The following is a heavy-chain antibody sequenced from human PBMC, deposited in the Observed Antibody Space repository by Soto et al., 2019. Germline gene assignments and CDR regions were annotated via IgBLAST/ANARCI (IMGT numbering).Heavy chain of an antibody. CDR1: GFTFSSYS. V-gene: IGHV3-21*01. CDR3: ARDLTRKLRFLEYLIGMDV. D-gene: IGHD3-3*01. Sequence: PGGSLRLSCAASGFTFSSYSMNWVRQAPGKGLEWVSSISSSSSSYIYYADSVKGRFTISRDNAKNSLYLQMNSLRAEDTAVFYCARDLTRKLRFLEYLIGMDVWGQGTTVTVSS. CDR2: ISSSSSSYI. J-gene: IGHJ6*02.